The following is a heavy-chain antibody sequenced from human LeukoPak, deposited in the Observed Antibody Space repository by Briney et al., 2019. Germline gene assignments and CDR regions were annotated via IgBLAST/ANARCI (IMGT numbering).Heavy chain of an antibody. CDR1: GYTFTSYG. CDR2: INPTVGDT. CDR3: ARYGFSSVWQGGWHAFDI. J-gene: IGHJ3*02. V-gene: IGHV1-46*01. D-gene: IGHD6-25*01. Sequence: WASVKVSCKASGYTFTSYGISWVRQAPGQGLEWMGIINPTVGDTIYAQRFQGRVTMTRDMSTSTVYMELSSLRSEDTAVYYCARYGFSSVWQGGWHAFDIWGHGTMVTVSS.